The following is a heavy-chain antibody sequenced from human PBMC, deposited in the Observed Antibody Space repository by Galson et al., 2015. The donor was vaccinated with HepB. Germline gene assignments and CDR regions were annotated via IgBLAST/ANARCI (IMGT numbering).Heavy chain of an antibody. J-gene: IGHJ4*02. CDR2: ISGGGGNT. CDR3: AKALYLDPSGNSARGPFDS. D-gene: IGHD3-22*01. V-gene: IGHV3-23*01. Sequence: SLRLSCATSGFTFTTYAMSWVRQAPGKGLEWVSSISGGGGNTYYADSVRGRFTISRDDSNNMLYLQVNSLRAEDTAVYYCAKALYLDPSGNSARGPFDSWGQGTLVAVSS. CDR1: GFTFTTYA.